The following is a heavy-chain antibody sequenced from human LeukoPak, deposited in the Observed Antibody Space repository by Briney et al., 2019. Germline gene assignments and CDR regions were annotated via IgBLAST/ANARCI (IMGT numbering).Heavy chain of an antibody. CDR1: GGSISSSSHY. D-gene: IGHD3-10*01. Sequence: SETLSLTCTVSGGSISSSSHYWGWIRQPPGKGLEWIGSIYYSGSTYYNPSLKSRVTISVDTSKNHFSLKLSSVTAADTAVYYCARRSVRGDPLYFDYWGQGTLVTVSS. V-gene: IGHV4-39*02. CDR2: IYYSGST. CDR3: ARRSVRGDPLYFDY. J-gene: IGHJ4*02.